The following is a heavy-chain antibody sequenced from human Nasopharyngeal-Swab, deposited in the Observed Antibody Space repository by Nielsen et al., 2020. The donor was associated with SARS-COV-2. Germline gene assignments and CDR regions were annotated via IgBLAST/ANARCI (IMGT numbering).Heavy chain of an antibody. D-gene: IGHD5-18*01. CDR3: AHRGYSYGYKLDAFDL. Sequence: SETLSLTCSVSGYSMNSGYYWGWVRPSPGKGLEWIGSFYHSGSTYYNPSLKSRVTISVETSKNQFSLKLSSVTAADTAVYYCAHRGYSYGYKLDAFDLWGQGTMVTVSS. J-gene: IGHJ3*01. CDR1: GYSMNSGYY. V-gene: IGHV4-38-2*02. CDR2: FYHSGST.